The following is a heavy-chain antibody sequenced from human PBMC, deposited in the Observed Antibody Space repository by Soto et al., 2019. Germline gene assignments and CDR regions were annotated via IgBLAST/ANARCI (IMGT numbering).Heavy chain of an antibody. CDR1: GFTFSSYS. CDR2: ISSSSSTI. CDR3: ARENSLEWLPPDY. J-gene: IGHJ4*02. Sequence: PGGSLRLSCAASGFTFSSYSMNWVRQAPGKGLEWVSYISSSSSTIYYADSVKGRFTISRDNAKNSLYLQMNSLRAEDTAVYYCARENSLEWLPPDYWGQGTLVTVSS. V-gene: IGHV3-48*01. D-gene: IGHD3-3*01.